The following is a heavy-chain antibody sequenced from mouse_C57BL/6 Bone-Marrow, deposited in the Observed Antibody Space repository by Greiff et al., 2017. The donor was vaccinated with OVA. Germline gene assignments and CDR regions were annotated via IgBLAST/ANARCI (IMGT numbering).Heavy chain of an antibody. CDR2: IYPRSGNT. Sequence: QVQLQQSGAELARPGASVKLSCKASGYTFTSYGISWVKQRTGQGLEWIGEIYPRSGNTYYNEKFKGKATLTADKSSSTAYMELRSLTSEVSAVYFCARDGAYGTHFDYWGQGTTLTVSS. V-gene: IGHV1-81*01. J-gene: IGHJ2*01. D-gene: IGHD2-1*01. CDR1: GYTFTSYG. CDR3: ARDGAYGTHFDY.